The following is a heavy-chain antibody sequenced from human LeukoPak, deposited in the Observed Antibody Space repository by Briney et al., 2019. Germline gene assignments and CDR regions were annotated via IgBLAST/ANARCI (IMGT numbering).Heavy chain of an antibody. Sequence: SETLSLTCTVSGGSISSSSYYWGWIRQPPGKGLEWIGSIYYSGSTYYNPSLKSRVTISVDTSKNQFSLKLSSVTAADTAVYYCALVYASSWFDPWGQGTLVTVSS. CDR1: GGSISSSSYY. D-gene: IGHD2-8*01. V-gene: IGHV4-39*01. CDR3: ALVYASSWFDP. J-gene: IGHJ5*02. CDR2: IYYSGST.